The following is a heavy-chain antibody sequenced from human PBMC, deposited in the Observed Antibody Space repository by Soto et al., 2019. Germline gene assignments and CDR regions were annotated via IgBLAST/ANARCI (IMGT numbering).Heavy chain of an antibody. Sequence: SETLSLTSAVYGLSFSGFYLIWIRQPPGKGLEWIGEINHSGSTNYNPSLKSRVTISVDTSKNQFSLKLSSVTAADTAVYYCARGPRLVPAAIQTPNWFDPWGQGTLVTVSS. CDR3: ARGPRLVPAAIQTPNWFDP. D-gene: IGHD2-2*01. J-gene: IGHJ5*02. CDR2: INHSGST. V-gene: IGHV4-34*01. CDR1: GLSFSGFY.